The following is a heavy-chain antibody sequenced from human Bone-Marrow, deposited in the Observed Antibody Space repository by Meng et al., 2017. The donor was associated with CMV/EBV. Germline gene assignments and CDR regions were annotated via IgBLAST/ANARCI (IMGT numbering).Heavy chain of an antibody. CDR1: GFTFSSYA. D-gene: IGHD3-16*01. CDR3: ARGIRSGMDV. CDR2: ISYDGSNK. Sequence: GESLKISCAASGFTFSSYAMHWGRQAPGKGLEWVAVISYDGSNKYYADSVKGRFTISRDNSKNTLYLQMNSLRAEDTAVYYCARGIRSGMDVWGQGTTVTVSS. J-gene: IGHJ6*02. V-gene: IGHV3-30*04.